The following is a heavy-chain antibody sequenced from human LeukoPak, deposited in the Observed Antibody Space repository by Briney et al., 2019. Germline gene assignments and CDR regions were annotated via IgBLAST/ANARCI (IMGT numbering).Heavy chain of an antibody. D-gene: IGHD3-10*01. Sequence: ASVKVSCKASGGTFSSYAISWVRQAPGQGLEWMGWISAYNGNTNYAQKLQGRVTMTTDTSTSTAYMELRSLRSDDTAVYYCARGSVRVWVRGAYNQLDYWGQGTLVTVSS. J-gene: IGHJ4*02. CDR2: ISAYNGNT. V-gene: IGHV1-18*01. CDR3: ARGSVRVWVRGAYNQLDY. CDR1: GGTFSSYA.